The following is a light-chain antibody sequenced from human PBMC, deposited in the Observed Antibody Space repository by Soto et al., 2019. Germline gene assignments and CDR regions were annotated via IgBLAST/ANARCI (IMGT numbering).Light chain of an antibody. CDR1: QGIGSY. V-gene: IGKV1-27*01. CDR3: HKYNSAPRT. CDR2: ASS. J-gene: IGKJ1*01. Sequence: DIQMTQSPSSLSASVGDRATITCRASQGIGSYLAWYPQKPGKVPHLLLYASSTLQSGVPSQFSGGGSGTYFPFTISSMQAEDVATYYCHKYNSAPRTFGQGTKVDI.